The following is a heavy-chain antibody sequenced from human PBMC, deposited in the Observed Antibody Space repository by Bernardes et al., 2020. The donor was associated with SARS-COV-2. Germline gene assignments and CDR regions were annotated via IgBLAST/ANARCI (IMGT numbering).Heavy chain of an antibody. CDR3: ARDLKLPVATRFYYYYGMDV. V-gene: IGHV1-46*01. CDR1: GYTFTTYY. J-gene: IGHJ6*02. Sequence: ASVKVSCKASGYTFTTYYMHWVRQAPGQGLEWMGIINPTTGSTTYAQKFLGRVTLTRDTSTSTVYMELSSLRSEDTAVYYCARDLKLPVATRFYYYYGMDVWGQGTTVTVSS. D-gene: IGHD5-12*01. CDR2: INPTTGST.